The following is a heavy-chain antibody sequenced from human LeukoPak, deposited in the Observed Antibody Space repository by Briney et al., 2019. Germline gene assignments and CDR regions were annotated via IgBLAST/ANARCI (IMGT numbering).Heavy chain of an antibody. Sequence: GGSLRLSCAASGFTFSSYAMHWVRQAPGKGLEWVAVISYDGSNKYYADSVKGRFTISRDNSKNTLYLQMNSLRAEDTAVYYCAKSEDYYDSSGYPDYWGQGTLVTVSS. J-gene: IGHJ4*02. CDR1: GFTFSSYA. V-gene: IGHV3-30-3*01. CDR3: AKSEDYYDSSGYPDY. D-gene: IGHD3-22*01. CDR2: ISYDGSNK.